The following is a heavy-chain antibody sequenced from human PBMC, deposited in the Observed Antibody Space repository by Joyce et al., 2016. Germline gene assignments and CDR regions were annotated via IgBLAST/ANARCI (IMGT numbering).Heavy chain of an antibody. D-gene: IGHD2-2*02. CDR3: ARDLVPAVISWGEYFHH. CDR1: GYTFVSYG. CDR2: ISNYNGNT. Sequence: QVQLVQSGAEVKKPGASVKVSCKASGYTFVSYGITWVRQAPGQGLEWMGWISNYNGNTNYAQKFQGRVTMTTDTSTSTAYMELRSLRSDDTAVYYCARDLVPAVISWGEYFHHWGQGTLVTVSS. V-gene: IGHV1-18*04. J-gene: IGHJ1*01.